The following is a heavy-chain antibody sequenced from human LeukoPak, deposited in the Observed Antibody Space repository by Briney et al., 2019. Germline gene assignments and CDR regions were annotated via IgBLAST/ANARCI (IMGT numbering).Heavy chain of an antibody. CDR2: ISWDGGST. J-gene: IGHJ4*02. Sequence: GGSLRLSCAASGFTFSSYAMSWVRQAPGKGLEWVSLISWDGGSTYYADSVKGRFTISRDNSKNSLYLQMNSLRTEDTALYYCAKIKTMMATIGAFDYWGQGTLVTVPS. CDR1: GFTFSSYA. D-gene: IGHD5-24*01. CDR3: AKIKTMMATIGAFDY. V-gene: IGHV3-43*02.